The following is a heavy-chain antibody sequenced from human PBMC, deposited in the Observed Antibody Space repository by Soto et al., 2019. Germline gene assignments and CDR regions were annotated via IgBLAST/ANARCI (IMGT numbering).Heavy chain of an antibody. V-gene: IGHV3-23*01. CDR2: TSGGGGGT. CDR1: GFIFSNYA. D-gene: IGHD3-9*01. J-gene: IGHJ4*02. Sequence: EVQLLESGGGLVQPGGSLRLSCAASGFIFSNYAMSWVRQAPGKGLEWVSSTSGGGGGTHYADSVKGRFTISRDNSKNSIHLQMNRLRPEDTAVYYWAKGAHYDILTAYHAFDFWGQGTLVTVSS. CDR3: AKGAHYDILTAYHAFDF.